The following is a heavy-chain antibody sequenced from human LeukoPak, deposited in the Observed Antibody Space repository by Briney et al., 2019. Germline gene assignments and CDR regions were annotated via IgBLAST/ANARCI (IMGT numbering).Heavy chain of an antibody. D-gene: IGHD6-19*01. CDR1: GFTFSDYY. V-gene: IGHV3-11*01. Sequence: GGSLRLSCAASGFTFSDYYMTWIRQAPGKGLQWLSFISGSSRTIYYADSVKGRFTISRDNAKNSLYLQMSSLRAEDTAIYYCARSSLPGRSGRTEYFQHWGQGALVTVSS. CDR3: ARSSLPGRSGRTEYFQH. CDR2: ISGSSRTI. J-gene: IGHJ1*01.